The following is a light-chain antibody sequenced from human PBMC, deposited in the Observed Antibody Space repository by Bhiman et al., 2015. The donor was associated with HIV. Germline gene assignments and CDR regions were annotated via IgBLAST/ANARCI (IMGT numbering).Light chain of an antibody. CDR1: SSNIGNNY. Sequence: QSVLTQLPSLSAAPGQKVTISCSGSSSNIGNNYVSWYQQLPGTAPKLLIYDNNNRPSGIPDRFSGSKSGTSATLGITGLQTGDEADYYCGTWDSSLSAVVFGGGTKLTVL. J-gene: IGLJ2*01. CDR2: DNN. V-gene: IGLV1-51*01. CDR3: GTWDSSLSAVV.